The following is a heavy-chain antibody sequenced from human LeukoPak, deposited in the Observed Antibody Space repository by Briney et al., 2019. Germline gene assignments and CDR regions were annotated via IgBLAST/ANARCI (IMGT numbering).Heavy chain of an antibody. CDR3: AKDVGKWESLHFFDY. V-gene: IGHV3-15*07. Sequence: PGGSLRLSCVGSGFSFISVWLNWVRQTPGKGLEWVGRIKNEHYGGTADYNEAIKGRFTISRDDSKNTLHLQMNSLRGDDTAVYYCAKDVGKWESLHFFDYWGQGTLVTVSS. CDR1: GFSFISVW. D-gene: IGHD1-26*01. CDR2: IKNEHYGGTA. J-gene: IGHJ4*02.